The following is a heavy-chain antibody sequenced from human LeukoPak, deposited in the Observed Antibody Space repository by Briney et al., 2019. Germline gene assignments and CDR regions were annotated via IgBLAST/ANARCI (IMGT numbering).Heavy chain of an antibody. Sequence: SETLSLTCTVSGGSISSGGYYWSWIRQHPGKGLEWIGYIYYSGSTYYNPSPKSRVTISVDTSKNQFSLKLSSVTAADTAVYYCAREGPNSYYDYVWGSYRYSWFDPWGQGTLVTVSS. J-gene: IGHJ5*02. CDR1: GGSISSGGYY. CDR3: AREGPNSYYDYVWGSYRYSWFDP. D-gene: IGHD3-16*02. CDR2: IYYSGST. V-gene: IGHV4-31*03.